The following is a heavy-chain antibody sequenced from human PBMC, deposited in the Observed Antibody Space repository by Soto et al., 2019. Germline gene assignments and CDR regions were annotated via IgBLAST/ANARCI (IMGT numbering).Heavy chain of an antibody. D-gene: IGHD4-17*01. CDR1: GYTFTSYG. V-gene: IGHV1-18*01. Sequence: VKVSCKASGYTFTSYGISWVRQAPGQGLEWMGWISAYNGNTNYAQKLQGRVTMTTDTSTSTAYMELRSLRSDDTAVYYCARDGYDDYGYYYYGMDVWGQGTTVTVSS. J-gene: IGHJ6*02. CDR3: ARDGYDDYGYYYYGMDV. CDR2: ISAYNGNT.